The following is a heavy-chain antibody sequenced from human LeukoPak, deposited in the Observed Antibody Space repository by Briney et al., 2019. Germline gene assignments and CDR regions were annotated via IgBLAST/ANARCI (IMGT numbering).Heavy chain of an antibody. V-gene: IGHV3-7*01. J-gene: IGHJ4*02. D-gene: IGHD3-3*01. CDR2: IKEDGSEK. CDR3: ACQRFLDY. CDR1: GFTFSNYW. Sequence: GGSLRLSCAASGFTFSNYWMNWVRQAPGKGLEWVANIKEDGSEKYYVDSVRGRFTISRDNAKNSLYLQMNSLRVEDTAVYYCACQRFLDYWGQGTLVTVSS.